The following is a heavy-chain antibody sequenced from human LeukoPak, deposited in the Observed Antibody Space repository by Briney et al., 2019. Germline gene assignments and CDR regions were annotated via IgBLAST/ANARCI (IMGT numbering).Heavy chain of an antibody. D-gene: IGHD6-19*01. CDR2: TYSGGST. CDR3: ARRQSGSSGWPNFDY. Sequence: GGSLRLSCAASGFTVGSNDMTWVRQAPGKGLEWVSVTYSGGSTYYADSVKGRFTISGDNSKNTLYLQMNSLRAEDTAVYYCARRQSGSSGWPNFDYWGQGTLVTVSS. V-gene: IGHV3-66*01. CDR1: GFTVGSND. J-gene: IGHJ4*02.